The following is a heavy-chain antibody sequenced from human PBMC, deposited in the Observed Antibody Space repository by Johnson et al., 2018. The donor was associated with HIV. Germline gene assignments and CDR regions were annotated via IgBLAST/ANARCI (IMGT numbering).Heavy chain of an antibody. CDR3: ARAGRWSGDTFDI. CDR2: ISGTAGDT. V-gene: IGHV3-13*01. J-gene: IGHJ3*02. CDR1: GFTFSSYA. Sequence: EVQLVESGGGLVQPGGSLRLSCAASGFTFSSYAMSWVRQAPGKGLEWVSAISGTAGDTYYLGSVKGRFTISRENAKNSLYLQMNSLRAGETAVYYCARAGRWSGDTFDIWGQGTMVTVSS. D-gene: IGHD3-10*01.